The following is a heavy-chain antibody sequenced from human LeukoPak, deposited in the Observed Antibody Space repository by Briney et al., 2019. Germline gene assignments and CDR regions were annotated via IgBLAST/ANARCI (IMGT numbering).Heavy chain of an antibody. J-gene: IGHJ4*02. D-gene: IGHD1-26*01. CDR2: INTDRSST. CDR3: ARVGANRGRYFDY. V-gene: IGHV3-74*01. Sequence: GGSLRLSCAASGFTFSSYWMHWVRQAPGKGLVWVSRINTDRSSTSYADSVKGRFTISRDNAKNTLYLQMNSLRAEDTAVYYCARVGANRGRYFDYWGQGTLVTVSS. CDR1: GFTFSSYW.